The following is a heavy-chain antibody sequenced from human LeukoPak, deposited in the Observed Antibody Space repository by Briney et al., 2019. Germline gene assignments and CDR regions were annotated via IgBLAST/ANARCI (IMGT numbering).Heavy chain of an antibody. CDR3: ARAYSSSWYFNWFDP. CDR2: IYNSGST. V-gene: IGHV4-59*04. CDR1: GGSISSYF. J-gene: IGHJ5*02. Sequence: SETLSLTCTVTGGSISSYFWGWIRQPPGKGLEWIGTIYNSGSTYYNASLESRVTISVDTSKNQFSLKLSSVTAADTAVYYCARAYSSSWYFNWFDPWGQGTLVTVSS. D-gene: IGHD6-13*01.